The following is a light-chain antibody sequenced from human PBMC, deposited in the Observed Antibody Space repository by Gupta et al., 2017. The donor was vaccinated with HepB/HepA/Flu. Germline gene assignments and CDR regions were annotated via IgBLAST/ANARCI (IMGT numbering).Light chain of an antibody. CDR3: QQTDSTPLT. Sequence: DIQMTQSPSSLSASLGDRVTITCQASQSITTFLVWYQQKPGKAPKLLIYDASSLQSGVPSRFSGSGSGTDFTLTISRLQPEDFATYYCQQTDSTPLTFGQGTQLESK. CDR1: QSITTF. V-gene: IGKV1-39*01. CDR2: DAS. J-gene: IGKJ5*01.